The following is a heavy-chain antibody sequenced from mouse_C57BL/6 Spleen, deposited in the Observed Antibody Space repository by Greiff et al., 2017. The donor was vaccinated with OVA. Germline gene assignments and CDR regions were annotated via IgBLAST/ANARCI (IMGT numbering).Heavy chain of an antibody. Sequence: EVMLVESGGGLVKPGGSLKLSCAASGFTFSSYAMSWVRQTPEKRLEWVATISDGGSYTYYPDNVKGRFTFSRDNAKNNLYLQMSHLKSEDTAMYYGARDGGTTVVAPPWFASWGQGTLVTVSA. CDR2: ISDGGSYT. D-gene: IGHD1-1*01. V-gene: IGHV5-4*01. J-gene: IGHJ3*01. CDR3: ARDGGTTVVAPPWFAS. CDR1: GFTFSSYA.